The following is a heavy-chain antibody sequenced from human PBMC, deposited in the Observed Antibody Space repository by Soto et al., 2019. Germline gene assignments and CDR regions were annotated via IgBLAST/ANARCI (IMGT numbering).Heavy chain of an antibody. V-gene: IGHV1-69*13. CDR2: IIPIFGTA. Sequence: SVKVSCKASGGTFSSYAISWLRQSPGQGLEWMGGIIPIFGTANYAQKFQGRVTITADESTSTAYMELSSLRSEDTAVYYCAREGYKSLWFGELSSGYFDYWGQGTLVTVSS. CDR3: AREGYKSLWFGELSSGYFDY. D-gene: IGHD3-10*01. J-gene: IGHJ4*02. CDR1: GGTFSSYA.